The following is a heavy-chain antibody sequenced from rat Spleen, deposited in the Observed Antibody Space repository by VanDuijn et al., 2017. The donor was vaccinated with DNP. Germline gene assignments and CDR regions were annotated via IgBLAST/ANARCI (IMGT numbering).Heavy chain of an antibody. V-gene: IGHV5-27*01. Sequence: EVQLVESGGGLVQPGRSLKLSCAASGFTFSNYYMAWVRQVPGKGLEWIATISSSGGGTYYPDSVKGRFTISRDNAKSTLYLQMDSLRSEDTATYYCIRRTVVTGAMDAWGQGTSVTVSS. CDR1: GFTFSNYY. CDR3: IRRTVVTGAMDA. CDR2: ISSSGGGT. D-gene: IGHD1-1*01. J-gene: IGHJ4*01.